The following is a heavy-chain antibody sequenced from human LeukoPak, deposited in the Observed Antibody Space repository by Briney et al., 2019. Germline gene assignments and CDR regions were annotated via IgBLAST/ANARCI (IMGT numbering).Heavy chain of an antibody. D-gene: IGHD2-2*02. CDR3: ARLGFVVPAVIFDY. J-gene: IGHJ4*02. V-gene: IGHV3-53*01. CDR1: GFTVSSNY. CDR2: IYIGCST. Sequence: GGSLRLSCAASGFTVSSNYMSWVRQAPGKGLEWVSVIYIGCSTYSSYSLQGRFTFSRDISKNTLYLQMNSLIAEDTAMYYCARLGFVVPAVIFDYWGQGTLVTVSS.